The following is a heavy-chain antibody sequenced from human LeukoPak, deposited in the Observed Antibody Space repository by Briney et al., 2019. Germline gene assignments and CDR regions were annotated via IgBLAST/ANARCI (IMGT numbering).Heavy chain of an antibody. Sequence: PGGSLRLSCAASGFTVSSNYMSWVRQAPGKGLEWVPVIYSGGSTYYADSVKGRFTISRDNSKSTLYLQMNSLRAEDTAVYYCARSIAVAAPFDYWGQGTLVTVSS. CDR1: GFTVSSNY. D-gene: IGHD6-19*01. CDR3: ARSIAVAAPFDY. CDR2: IYSGGST. J-gene: IGHJ4*02. V-gene: IGHV3-66*01.